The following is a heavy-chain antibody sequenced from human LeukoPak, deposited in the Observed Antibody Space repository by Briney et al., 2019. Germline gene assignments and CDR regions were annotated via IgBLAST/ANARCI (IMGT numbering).Heavy chain of an antibody. CDR1: GFTFSSYV. D-gene: IGHD1-1*01. CDR3: ATRGTTATKYIGH. V-gene: IGHV3-23*01. CDR2: IVPSGGST. J-gene: IGHJ4*02. Sequence: GGSLRLSCAASGFTFSSYVMSWVRQTPGKGLEWVSTIVPSGGSTYYADPVKGRFTISRDNSKNTLHLQMNSLRVEDTAVYYCATRGTTATKYIGHWGQGTLVTVSS.